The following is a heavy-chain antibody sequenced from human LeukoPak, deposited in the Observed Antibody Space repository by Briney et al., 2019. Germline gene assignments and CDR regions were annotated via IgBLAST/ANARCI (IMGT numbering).Heavy chain of an antibody. CDR1: GGSFSSYY. J-gene: IGHJ4*02. V-gene: IGHV4-4*08. CDR3: ARTYCSTNACPFDH. Sequence: SEPLSLTCTVSGGSFSSYYWSWIRQPPGKGLEGLGFLLTTGTTNSNPSLKSRVTISVDTSKNQFSLKLSSVTAADTAIYYCARTYCSTNACPFDHWGEGTLVTVSS. D-gene: IGHD2-2*01. CDR2: LLTTGTT.